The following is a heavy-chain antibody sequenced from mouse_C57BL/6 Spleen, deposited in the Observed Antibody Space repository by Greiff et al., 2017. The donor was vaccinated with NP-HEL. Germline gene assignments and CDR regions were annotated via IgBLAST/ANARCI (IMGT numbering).Heavy chain of an antibody. CDR2: LNPGSGGT. J-gene: IGHJ1*03. D-gene: IGHD1-1*01. V-gene: IGHV1-54*01. CDR1: GYAFTNYL. Sequence: VQLQQSGAELVRPGTSVKVSCKASGYAFTNYLIEWVKQRPGQGLEWIGLLNPGSGGTNYNEKFKGKATLTADKSSSTAYVQLSSLTSEDSAVYFCARCGSSDFDVWGTGTTVTVSS. CDR3: ARCGSSDFDV.